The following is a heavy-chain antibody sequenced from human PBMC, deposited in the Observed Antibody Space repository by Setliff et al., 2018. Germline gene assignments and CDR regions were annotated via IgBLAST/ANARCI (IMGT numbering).Heavy chain of an antibody. CDR3: ARAIRFRTAIYKGDYYMDV. CDR2: INTNTGNP. CDR1: GYTFTTYA. J-gene: IGHJ6*03. V-gene: IGHV7-4-1*01. D-gene: IGHD2-21*02. Sequence: ASVKVACKASGYTFTTYAMGWMRQIPGQGLEWMGWINTNTGNPNYAQCFTGRFVFSLDTSVSTAYLQIYSLKAEDTAVYYCARAIRFRTAIYKGDYYMDVWVNGTTVTSP.